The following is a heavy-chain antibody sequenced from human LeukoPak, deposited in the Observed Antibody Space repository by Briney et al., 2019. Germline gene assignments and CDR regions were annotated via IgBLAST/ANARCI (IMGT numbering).Heavy chain of an antibody. CDR1: GFTVSSNY. Sequence: GGSLRLSCAASGFTVSSNYMSWVRQAPGKGLEWVSVIYSGGSTYYADSVKGRFTISRDNSKNTLYLQMNSLRAEDTAVYYCATRRDGYLYDAFDIWGQGTMVTVSS. J-gene: IGHJ3*02. V-gene: IGHV3-66*01. CDR2: IYSGGST. D-gene: IGHD5-24*01. CDR3: ATRRDGYLYDAFDI.